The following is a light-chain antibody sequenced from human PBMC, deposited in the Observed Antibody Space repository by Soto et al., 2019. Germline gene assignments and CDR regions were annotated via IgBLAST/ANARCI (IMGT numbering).Light chain of an antibody. CDR2: DAS. J-gene: IGKJ1*01. CDR3: QQRSEWPRT. V-gene: IGKV3-11*01. CDR1: QSISSS. Sequence: DIVLTQSPATLSLSPGERATLSGRASQSISSSLAWYQQKPGQAPRLLIYDASTRATGFPARFSGSGSGTDFTLTIGSIEPEDFAVYYCQQRSEWPRTFGQGTKVEIK.